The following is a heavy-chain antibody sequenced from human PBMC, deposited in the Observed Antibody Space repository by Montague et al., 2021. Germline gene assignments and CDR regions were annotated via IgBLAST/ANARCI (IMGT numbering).Heavy chain of an antibody. J-gene: IGHJ4*02. V-gene: IGHV4-59*12. CDR2: VYSSGST. CDR3: ARGHGYDSSWFY. CDR1: GDSITGYY. Sequence: SETLSLTCSVSGDSITGYYWSWIRLPPGKGLEWIGYVYSSGSTSYNPSLKSRVIISVESAKNQISLTLNSATAADTAVYYCARGHGYDSSWFYWGQGTLISFSA. D-gene: IGHD6-13*01.